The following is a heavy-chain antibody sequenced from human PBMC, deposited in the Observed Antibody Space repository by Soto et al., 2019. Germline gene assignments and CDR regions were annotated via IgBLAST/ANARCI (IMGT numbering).Heavy chain of an antibody. Sequence: GGSLRLSCAASGFTFSSYAMSWVRQAPGKGLEWVSAISGSGGSTYYADSVKGRFTISRDNSKNTLYLQMNSLRAEDTAVYYCAKDLILSWAVVVPAARRDWFDPWGQGTLVTV. CDR1: GFTFSSYA. CDR2: ISGSGGST. CDR3: AKDLILSWAVVVPAARRDWFDP. V-gene: IGHV3-23*01. J-gene: IGHJ5*02. D-gene: IGHD2-2*01.